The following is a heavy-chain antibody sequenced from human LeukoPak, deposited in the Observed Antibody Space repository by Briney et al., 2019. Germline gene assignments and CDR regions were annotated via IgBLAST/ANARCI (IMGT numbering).Heavy chain of an antibody. V-gene: IGHV3-48*02. CDR3: AKDGMATIRDDAFDI. D-gene: IGHD5-12*01. J-gene: IGHJ3*02. CDR2: IRSSGSAI. Sequence: GGSLRLSCAASGFTFSSYSMNWVRQAPGKGLEWISYIRSSGSAIFYADSVKGRFTLSRDNARNSLYLQMNSLRDEDTAVYYCAKDGMATIRDDAFDIWGQGTMVTVSS. CDR1: GFTFSSYS.